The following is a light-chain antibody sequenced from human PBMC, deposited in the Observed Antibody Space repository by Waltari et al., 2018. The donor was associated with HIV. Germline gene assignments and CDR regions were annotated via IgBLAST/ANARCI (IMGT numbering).Light chain of an antibody. V-gene: IGLV1-47*01. CDR3: AAWDGGHVV. CDR1: SSNIGRYY. J-gene: IGLJ2*01. CDR2: RNN. Sequence: QSVLTQPPSASGTPGQRVTLSCYGSSSNIGRYYVCWYQQHPGPAPRLLIYRNNKRPSGVPDRFSGSNSGNSASLAISGPRAEDEADYYCAAWDGGHVVFGGGTKLTVL.